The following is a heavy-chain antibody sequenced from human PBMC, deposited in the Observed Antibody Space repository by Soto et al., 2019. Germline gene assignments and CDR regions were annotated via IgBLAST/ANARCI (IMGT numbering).Heavy chain of an antibody. D-gene: IGHD5-18*01. CDR1: GYSFTSYW. Sequence: GESLKISCKGSGYSFTSYWISWVRQMPGKGLEWMGRIDPSDSYTNCSPSFQGHVAISADKSISTAYLQWSSLKASDTAMYYCATPGYSYGYMVPYYYYGMDVWGQGTTVTVSS. J-gene: IGHJ6*02. CDR2: IDPSDSYT. CDR3: ATPGYSYGYMVPYYYYGMDV. V-gene: IGHV5-10-1*01.